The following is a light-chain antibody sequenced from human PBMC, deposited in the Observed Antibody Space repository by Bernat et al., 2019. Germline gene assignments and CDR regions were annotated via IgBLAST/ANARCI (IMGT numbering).Light chain of an antibody. CDR1: RSNIGAGHD. CDR3: QSYDSNLSGSV. J-gene: IGLJ2*01. V-gene: IGLV1-40*01. CDR2: GSS. Sequence: QSVLTQPPAVSGAPGQRVTISCTGSRSNIGAGHDVHWYQQLPGTAPKLLIYGSSNRPSGVPRRFSASKSGTSASLASTGLQAEDEADYYCQSYDSNLSGSVFGGGTKLTVL.